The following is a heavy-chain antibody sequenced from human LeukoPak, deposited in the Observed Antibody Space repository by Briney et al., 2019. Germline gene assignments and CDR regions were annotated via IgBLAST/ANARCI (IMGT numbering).Heavy chain of an antibody. CDR3: AKFLTALRTTDMAAAEDY. Sequence: GGSLRLSCAASGFTFSSYGMHWVRQAPGKGLEWVALIWYDGSNENYADSVKGRFTISRDNSKNTLYLQMNSLRAEDTAVYYCAKFLTALRTTDMAAAEDYWGQGTLVTVSS. J-gene: IGHJ4*02. CDR2: IWYDGSNE. D-gene: IGHD6-13*01. CDR1: GFTFSSYG. V-gene: IGHV3-30*02.